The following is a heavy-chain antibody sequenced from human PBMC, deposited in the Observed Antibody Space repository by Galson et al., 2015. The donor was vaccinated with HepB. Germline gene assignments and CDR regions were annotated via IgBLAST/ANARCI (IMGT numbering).Heavy chain of an antibody. CDR3: ATFQNSGFDY. V-gene: IGHV4-39*01. J-gene: IGHJ4*02. Sequence: TLSLTCTVSGGSVSASSYFWGWIRQPPGKGLEWIGIIYYTGSANYNPSLKSRVSISLGTSNTQFSLNVRSVTAADTAFYYCATFQNSGFDYWGQGILVTVSS. D-gene: IGHD6-19*01. CDR2: IYYTGSA. CDR1: GGSVSASSYF.